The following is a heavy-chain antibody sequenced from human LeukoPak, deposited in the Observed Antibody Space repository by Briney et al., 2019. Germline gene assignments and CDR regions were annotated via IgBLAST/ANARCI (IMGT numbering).Heavy chain of an antibody. J-gene: IGHJ5*02. V-gene: IGHV3-30*18. Sequence: GGSLRLSCAASGFTFSSYGMHWVRQAPGKGLEWVAVISYDGSNKYYADSVKGRFTISRDNSKNTLYLQMNSLRAVDTAVYYCAKDIVGATGWFDPWGQGTLVTVSS. CDR1: GFTFSSYG. D-gene: IGHD1-26*01. CDR3: AKDIVGATGWFDP. CDR2: ISYDGSNK.